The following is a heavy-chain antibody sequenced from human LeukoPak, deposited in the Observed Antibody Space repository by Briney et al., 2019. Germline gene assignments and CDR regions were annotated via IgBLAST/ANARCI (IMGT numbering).Heavy chain of an antibody. CDR3: ARRVAVAGRNDWFDP. Sequence: SETLSLTCTVFGGSITSGTYYWGWIRQPPGKGLEWIGSIYYSGNTYYNPSLKSRVSISIDTSKGQFSLKLNSVTAADTAVYYCARRVAVAGRNDWFDPWGQGTLVTVSS. CDR2: IYYSGNT. CDR1: GGSITSGTYY. V-gene: IGHV4-39*01. J-gene: IGHJ5*02. D-gene: IGHD6-19*01.